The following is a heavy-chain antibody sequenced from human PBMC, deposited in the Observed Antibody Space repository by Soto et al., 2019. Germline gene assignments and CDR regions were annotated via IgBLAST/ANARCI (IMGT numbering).Heavy chain of an antibody. D-gene: IGHD3-3*01. CDR3: ARGGFVTIFGVVGSRVDY. V-gene: IGHV4-34*01. J-gene: IGHJ4*02. Sequence: SETLSLTCAVYGGSFSGYYWSWIRQPPGKGLEWIGEINHSGSTNYNPSLKSRVTISVDTSKNQFSLKLSSVTAADTAVYYCARGGFVTIFGVVGSRVDYWGQGTLVTVSS. CDR2: INHSGST. CDR1: GGSFSGYY.